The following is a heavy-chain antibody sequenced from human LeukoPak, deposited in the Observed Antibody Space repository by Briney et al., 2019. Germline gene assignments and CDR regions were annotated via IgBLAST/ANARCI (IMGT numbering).Heavy chain of an antibody. Sequence: GGSLRLSCAASGFTFSNYWMGWVRQAPGKGLEWVANINQLGSAQYYVASMKGRFTISRDNAENSLYLQMNSLRAEDTAVYYCARELSVAKLDCWGQGTLVTVSS. D-gene: IGHD6-19*01. CDR2: INQLGSAQ. CDR1: GFTFSNYW. J-gene: IGHJ4*02. CDR3: ARELSVAKLDC. V-gene: IGHV3-7*01.